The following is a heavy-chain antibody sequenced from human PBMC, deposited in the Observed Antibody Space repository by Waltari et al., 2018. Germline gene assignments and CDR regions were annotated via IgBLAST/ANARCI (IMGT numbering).Heavy chain of an antibody. CDR1: GGSISSSSYY. Sequence: QLQLQESGPGLVKPSETLSLTCTVSGGSISSSSYYWGWIRQPPGKGLEWIGSIYYSGITYYNPSLKSLVTISVDTSKNQCSLKLSSVTAADTAVYYCARRGYSSSWFSWGQGTLVTVSS. CDR3: ARRGYSSSWFS. V-gene: IGHV4-39*01. J-gene: IGHJ5*02. CDR2: IYYSGIT. D-gene: IGHD6-13*01.